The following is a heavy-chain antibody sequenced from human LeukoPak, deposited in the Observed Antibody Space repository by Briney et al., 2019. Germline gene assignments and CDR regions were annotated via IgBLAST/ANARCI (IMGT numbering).Heavy chain of an antibody. CDR2: IQRDGSDK. Sequence: GGSLRLSCIASGFTFSGYWMSWVRQAPGKGLEWVAKIQRDGSDKEYVDSVKGRFGISRDNAKNSLFLQMNSLRAEDTAIYFCAKYDSGYSLDYWGQGTLVIVSS. CDR3: AKYDSGYSLDY. D-gene: IGHD4-23*01. CDR1: GFTFSGYW. V-gene: IGHV3-7*03. J-gene: IGHJ4*02.